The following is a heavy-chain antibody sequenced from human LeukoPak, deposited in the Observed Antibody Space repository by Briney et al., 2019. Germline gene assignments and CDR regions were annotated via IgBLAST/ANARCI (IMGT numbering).Heavy chain of an antibody. CDR2: ISSSSSYI. CDR1: GFTFSSYS. D-gene: IGHD3-9*01. V-gene: IGHV3-21*01. CDR3: ARDLEDILTGRDAFDI. J-gene: IGHJ3*02. Sequence: GGSLRLSCAASGFTFSSYSMNWVRQAPGKGLEWVSSISSSSSYIYYADSVKGRFTISRDNAKNSLYPQMNSLRAEDTAVYYCARDLEDILTGRDAFDIWGQGTMVTVSS.